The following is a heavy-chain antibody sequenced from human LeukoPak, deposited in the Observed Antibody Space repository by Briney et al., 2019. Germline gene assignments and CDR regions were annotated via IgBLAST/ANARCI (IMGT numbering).Heavy chain of an antibody. V-gene: IGHV3-30*02. CDR3: AKDSMVRGYYHYFDY. CDR1: GFTFSGYA. CDR2: IRYDGSNK. Sequence: GGSLRLSCAASGFTFSGYAMSWVRQAPGKGLEWVAFIRYDGSNKYYADSAKGRFTISRDNSKNTLYLQMNSLRAEDTAVYYCAKDSMVRGYYHYFDYWGQGTLVTVSS. D-gene: IGHD3-10*01. J-gene: IGHJ4*02.